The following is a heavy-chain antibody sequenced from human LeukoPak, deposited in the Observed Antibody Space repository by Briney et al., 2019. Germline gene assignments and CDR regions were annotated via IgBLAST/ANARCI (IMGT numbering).Heavy chain of an antibody. CDR2: ISAYNGNT. V-gene: IGHV1-18*01. D-gene: IGHD2-2*02. CDR1: GYTFTSYG. CDR3: ASGSPDCSSTSCYTAYYYYMDV. Sequence: ASVKVSCKASGYTFTSYGISWVRQAPGQGLEWMGWISAYNGNTNYAQKLQGRVTMTRDTSISTAYMELSRLRSDDTAVYYCASGSPDCSSTSCYTAYYYYMDVWGKGTTVTVSS. J-gene: IGHJ6*03.